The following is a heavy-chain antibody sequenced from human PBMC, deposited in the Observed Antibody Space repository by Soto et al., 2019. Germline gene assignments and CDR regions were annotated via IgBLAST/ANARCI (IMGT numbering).Heavy chain of an antibody. CDR2: IYYSGST. Sequence: SETLSLTCTVSGGSISSYYWSWIRQPPGKGLEWIGYIYYSGSTNYNPSLKSRVTISVDTSKNQFSLKLSSVTAADTAVYYCARDGSVEMATITGFDYWGQGTLVTVSS. V-gene: IGHV4-59*01. CDR3: ARDGSVEMATITGFDY. CDR1: GGSISSYY. D-gene: IGHD5-12*01. J-gene: IGHJ4*02.